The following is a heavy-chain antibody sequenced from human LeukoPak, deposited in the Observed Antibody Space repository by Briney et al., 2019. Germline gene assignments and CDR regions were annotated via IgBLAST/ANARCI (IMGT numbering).Heavy chain of an antibody. Sequence: SETLSLTCTVSGGSISSSSYYWGWIRQPPGTGLEWLGSIYYSGSTYYNPSLKSRVTISVDTSKNQFSLKLSSVTAADTAVYYCARRGVEMATTLDYWGQGTLVTVSS. D-gene: IGHD5-24*01. CDR3: ARRGVEMATTLDY. CDR1: GGSISSSSYY. J-gene: IGHJ4*02. V-gene: IGHV4-39*01. CDR2: IYYSGST.